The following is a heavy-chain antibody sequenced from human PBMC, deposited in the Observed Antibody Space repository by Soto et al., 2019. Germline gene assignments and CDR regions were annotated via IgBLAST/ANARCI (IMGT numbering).Heavy chain of an antibody. CDR2: IYHSGST. Sequence: SETLSLTCAVSGGSISSNNWWSWVRQPPGKGLEWIGEIYHSGSTNYSPSLKSRVAISVDKSKNQFSLKLNSMTAADTAVYYYAREPAHLGPLDSWGQGTLVTVSS. CDR1: GGSISSNNW. V-gene: IGHV4-4*02. J-gene: IGHJ4*02. CDR3: AREPAHLGPLDS.